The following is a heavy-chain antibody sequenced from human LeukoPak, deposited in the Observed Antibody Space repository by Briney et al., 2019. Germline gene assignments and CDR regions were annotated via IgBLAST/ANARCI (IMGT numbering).Heavy chain of an antibody. V-gene: IGHV1-2*02. D-gene: IGHD6-13*01. Sequence: ASVNVSCKASGGTFSSYAISWVRQAPGQGLEWMGWINPNSGSTNYAQKFQGRVTMTRDTSISTAYMELSRLRSDDTAVYYCAREEPYSGSYGYWGQGTLVTVSS. CDR1: GGTFSSYA. J-gene: IGHJ4*02. CDR2: INPNSGST. CDR3: AREEPYSGSYGY.